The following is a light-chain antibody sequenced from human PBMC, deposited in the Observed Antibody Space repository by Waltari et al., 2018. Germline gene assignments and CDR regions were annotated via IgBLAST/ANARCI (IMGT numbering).Light chain of an antibody. J-gene: IGLJ2*01. V-gene: IGLV2-14*03. CDR2: DVS. CDR3: SSYTNTNTIV. CDR1: SNYVGVHTY. Sequence: QSALTQPASVSGSPGQSLTIPCTGTSNYVGVHTYVACYQHLPGKAPKRIIYDVSRWPSGVSNRFSGSKSGNTASLTISGLQAEDEADYYCSSYTNTNTIVFGGGTKVTVL.